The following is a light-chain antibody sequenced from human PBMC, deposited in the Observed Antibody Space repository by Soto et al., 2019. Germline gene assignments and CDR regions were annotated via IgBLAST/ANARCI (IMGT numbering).Light chain of an antibody. J-gene: IGKJ1*01. CDR3: QQYNSYSPWT. CDR1: QSISSW. V-gene: IGKV1-5*03. CDR2: KAS. Sequence: DIQMTQSPCTLSASVGDRVTITCRASQSISSWLAWYQQNPGKAPKLLSYKASSLESGVPSRFSGSGSGTEFTLTISSLQPDDFATYYCQQYNSYSPWTFGQGTKVDIK.